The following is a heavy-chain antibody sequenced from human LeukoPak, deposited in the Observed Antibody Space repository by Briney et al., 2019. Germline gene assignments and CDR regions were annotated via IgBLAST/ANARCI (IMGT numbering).Heavy chain of an antibody. V-gene: IGHV3-21*01. CDR3: ARDWPTIAAAGTIPEYFQH. Sequence: GGSLRLSCAASGFTFSSYSMNWVRQAPGKGLEWVSSISSGSSYIYYADSVKGRFTISRDNAKNSLYLQMNSLRAEDTAVYYCARDWPTIAAAGTIPEYFQHWGQGTLVSASS. CDR1: GFTFSSYS. D-gene: IGHD6-13*01. CDR2: ISSGSSYI. J-gene: IGHJ1*01.